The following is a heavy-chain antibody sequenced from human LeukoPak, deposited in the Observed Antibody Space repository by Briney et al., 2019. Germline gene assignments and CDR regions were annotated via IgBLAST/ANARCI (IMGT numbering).Heavy chain of an antibody. Sequence: SVKVSCKASGGTFSSYAISWVRQAPGQGLEWMGGIIPIFGTANYAQKFQGRVTITADKSTSTVYMELSSLRSEDTAVYYCARAEGYFDWLLPFDPWGQGTLVTVSS. V-gene: IGHV1-69*06. CDR3: ARAEGYFDWLLPFDP. D-gene: IGHD3-9*01. CDR1: GGTFSSYA. CDR2: IIPIFGTA. J-gene: IGHJ5*02.